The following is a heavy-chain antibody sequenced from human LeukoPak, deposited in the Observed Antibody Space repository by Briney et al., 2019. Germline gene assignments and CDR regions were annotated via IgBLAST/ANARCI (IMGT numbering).Heavy chain of an antibody. D-gene: IGHD3-3*01. CDR3: ARDRPTWIFGVATMGNDY. CDR1: GYTFTSYG. CDR2: ISAYNGKT. J-gene: IGHJ4*02. V-gene: IGHV1-18*01. Sequence: GASVKVSCKASGYTFTSYGISWVRQAPGQGLEWMGWISAYNGKTNYAQKLQGRVTMTTDTSTSTAYMELRSLRSDDTAVYYCARDRPTWIFGVATMGNDYWGQGTLVTVSS.